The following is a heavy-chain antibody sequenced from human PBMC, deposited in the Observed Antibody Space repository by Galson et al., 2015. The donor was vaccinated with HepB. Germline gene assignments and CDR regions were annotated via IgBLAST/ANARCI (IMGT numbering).Heavy chain of an antibody. CDR2: IKQDGSET. CDR3: VKGDGWVMSD. D-gene: IGHD5-24*01. J-gene: IGHJ4*02. CDR1: GITFSDYW. Sequence: SLRLSCAASGITFSDYWMNWVRQAPGKGLEWVAIIKQDGSETHYVDFVKGRFTISRDNAKKTLYLQMNSLRVEDTAVYYCVKGDGWVMSDWGQGTLVTVSS. V-gene: IGHV3-7*05.